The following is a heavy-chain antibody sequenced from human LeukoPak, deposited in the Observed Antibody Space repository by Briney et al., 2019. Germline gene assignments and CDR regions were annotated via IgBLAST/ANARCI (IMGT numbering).Heavy chain of an antibody. D-gene: IGHD2-15*01. CDR3: ARWAPLGYCSGDSCYGG. V-gene: IGHV1-2*02. CDR1: GYTFTGYY. J-gene: IGHJ4*02. Sequence: ASVKGSCTASGYTFTGYYMHCVGRPPRQKVEWMGWINPNSGGANYSQKFQGRGTLTRDTSISTASMELSRLRSDDTAVYYCARWAPLGYCSGDSCYGGWGQGTLVTVSS. CDR2: INPNSGGA.